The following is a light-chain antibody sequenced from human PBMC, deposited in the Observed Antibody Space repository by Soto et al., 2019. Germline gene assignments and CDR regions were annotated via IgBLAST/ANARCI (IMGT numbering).Light chain of an antibody. CDR1: QSISTF. CDR2: AAS. V-gene: IGKV1-39*01. CDR3: HQSYRITPWT. Sequence: DIQMTQSPSSLSASVGDRVTITCRASQSISTFLNWYQQRPGKAPELLIYAASNLQSGVRSRFSGSGSGTDFARAISSLQPEDFATYYWHQSYRITPWTFGQGTKVEIK. J-gene: IGKJ1*01.